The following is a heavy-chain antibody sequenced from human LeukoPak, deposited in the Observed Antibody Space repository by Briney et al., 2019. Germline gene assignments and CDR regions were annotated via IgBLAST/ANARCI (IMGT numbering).Heavy chain of an antibody. V-gene: IGHV3-33*06. J-gene: IGHJ5*01. D-gene: IGHD1/OR15-1a*01. CDR1: GFSFGHCG. CDR3: VKGNAKNNAIFDS. CDR2: VWSDGSEK. Sequence: GGSLRLSCAAAGFSFGHCGMHWARQAPTKGLEWVAVVWSDGSEKFYGDSVNGRFTISRDNSKSTLYLQMNSLGVDDTAVYYCVKGNAKNNAIFDSWGQGSLVTVSS.